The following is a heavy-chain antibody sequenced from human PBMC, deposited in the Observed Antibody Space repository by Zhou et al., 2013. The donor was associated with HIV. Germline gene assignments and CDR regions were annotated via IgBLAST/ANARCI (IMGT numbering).Heavy chain of an antibody. D-gene: IGHD3-3*01. CDR2: IIPIFGTP. Sequence: QVQLVQSGAQLKKPGSSVKLSCTASGGTFSSFPISWVRQAPGQGLEWMGGIIPIFGTPNYADKFQARLTISTDEFTTTAYMELSSLTSEDTAIYYCATRGGGQVLIITIFLYTWGQGSLVTV. V-gene: IGHV1-69*05. CDR3: ATRGGGQVLIITIFLYT. CDR1: GGTFSSFP. J-gene: IGHJ5*02.